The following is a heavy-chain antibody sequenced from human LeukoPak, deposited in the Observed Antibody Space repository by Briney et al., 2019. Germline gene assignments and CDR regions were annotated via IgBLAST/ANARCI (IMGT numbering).Heavy chain of an antibody. CDR3: ASLGYSSSWYGNDAFDI. Sequence: PSQTLSLTCTVSGGSISSYYWSWIRQPPGKGLEWIGYIYYSGSTNYNPSLKSRVTISVDTSKNQFSLKLSSATAADTTVYYCASLGYSSSWYGNDAFDIWGQGTMVTVSS. V-gene: IGHV4-59*01. CDR1: GGSISSYY. D-gene: IGHD6-13*01. J-gene: IGHJ3*02. CDR2: IYYSGST.